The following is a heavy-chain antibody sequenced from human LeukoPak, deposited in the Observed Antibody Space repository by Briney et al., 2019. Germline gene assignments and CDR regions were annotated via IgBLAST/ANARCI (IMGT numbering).Heavy chain of an antibody. CDR2: ISGSGGST. D-gene: IGHD3-10*01. J-gene: IGHJ6*02. Sequence: PGGSLGLSCAASGFTFSSYAMSWVRQAPGKGLEWVSAISGSGGSTYYADSVKGRFTISRDNSKNTLFLQMNSLRAEDTAIYYCARVRNPYYYYYGMDVWGQGTTVTVSS. V-gene: IGHV3-23*01. CDR1: GFTFSSYA. CDR3: ARVRNPYYYYYGMDV.